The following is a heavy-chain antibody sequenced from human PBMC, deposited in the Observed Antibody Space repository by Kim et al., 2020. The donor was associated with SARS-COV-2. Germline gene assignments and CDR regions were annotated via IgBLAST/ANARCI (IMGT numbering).Heavy chain of an antibody. CDR3: ARLFSSSWYRDYYYYGMDV. CDR2: IWYDGSNK. Sequence: GGSLRLSCAASGFTFSSYGMHWVRQAPGKGLEWVAVIWYDGSNKYYADSVKGRFTISRDNSKNTLYLQMNSLRAEDTAVYYCARLFSSSWYRDYYYYGMDVWGQGTTVTVSS. D-gene: IGHD6-13*01. CDR1: GFTFSSYG. V-gene: IGHV3-33*01. J-gene: IGHJ6*02.